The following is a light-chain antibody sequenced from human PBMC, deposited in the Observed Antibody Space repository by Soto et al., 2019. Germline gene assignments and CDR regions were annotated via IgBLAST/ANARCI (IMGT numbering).Light chain of an antibody. J-gene: IGKJ1*01. CDR1: QSISSW. Sequence: DIQMTQSPSTLSASVGDRVTITCRASQSISSWLPWYQQKPGKAPKLLIYDASSLESEVPSRFSGSGSGTEFTLTISSLQPDDFATYYCQQYNSYSPWTFGQGTKVEIK. V-gene: IGKV1-5*01. CDR2: DAS. CDR3: QQYNSYSPWT.